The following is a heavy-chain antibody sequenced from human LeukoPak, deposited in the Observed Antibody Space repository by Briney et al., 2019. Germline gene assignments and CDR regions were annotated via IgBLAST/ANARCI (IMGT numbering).Heavy chain of an antibody. D-gene: IGHD5-24*01. V-gene: IGHV1-69*13. Sequence: GASVKVSCKASGGTFSSYAISWVRQAPGQGLEWMGGIIPIFGTAIYAQKFQGRVTITADESTSTAYMELSSLRSEDTAVYYCARDGRVGYNYRVPFDYWGQGTLVTVSS. CDR1: GGTFSSYA. CDR2: IIPIFGTA. J-gene: IGHJ4*02. CDR3: ARDGRVGYNYRVPFDY.